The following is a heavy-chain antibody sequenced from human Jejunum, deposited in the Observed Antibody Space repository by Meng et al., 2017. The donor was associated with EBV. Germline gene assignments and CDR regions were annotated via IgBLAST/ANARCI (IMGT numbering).Heavy chain of an antibody. CDR3: ARGGPDFGDYVPFDY. J-gene: IGHJ4*02. Sequence: HLHARESAPGLGNPSPTLAPPCAVSGASITRGAYVWSWIRQPPGKGLEWIGNIYHIGSTDYNPSLKSRVTISVDRSKNQFSLKLTPVTAADTAVYYCARGGPDFGDYVPFDYWGQGTLVTVSS. CDR2: IYHIGST. CDR1: GASITRGAYV. V-gene: IGHV4-30-2*01. D-gene: IGHD4-17*01.